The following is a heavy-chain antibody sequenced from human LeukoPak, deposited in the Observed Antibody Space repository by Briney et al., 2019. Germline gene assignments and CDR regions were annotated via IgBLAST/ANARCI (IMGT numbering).Heavy chain of an antibody. CDR1: GGSISSGSYY. J-gene: IGHJ4*02. Sequence: TSETLSLTCTVSGGSISSGSYYWSWIRQPAGKGLEWIGRIYTSGSTNYNPSLKSRVTISVDTSKNQFSLKLSSVTAADTAVYYCARGTTMIVGYYFDYWGQGTLVTVSS. D-gene: IGHD3-22*01. CDR3: ARGTTMIVGYYFDY. V-gene: IGHV4-61*02. CDR2: IYTSGST.